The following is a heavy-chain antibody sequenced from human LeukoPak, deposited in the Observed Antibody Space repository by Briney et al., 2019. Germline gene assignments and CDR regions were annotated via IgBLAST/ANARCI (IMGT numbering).Heavy chain of an antibody. Sequence: GGSLRLSCAASGFTFSSYGMHWVRQAPGKGLEWVAVISYDGSNEYYADSVKGRFTISRDNSKNTLYLQMNSLRAEDTAVYYCAKDVSSSWYNPGYWGQGTLVTVSA. CDR1: GFTFSSYG. V-gene: IGHV3-30*18. CDR2: ISYDGSNE. J-gene: IGHJ4*02. D-gene: IGHD6-13*01. CDR3: AKDVSSSWYNPGY.